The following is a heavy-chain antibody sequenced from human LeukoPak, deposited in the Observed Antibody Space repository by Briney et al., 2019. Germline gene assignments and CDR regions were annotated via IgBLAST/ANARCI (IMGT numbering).Heavy chain of an antibody. D-gene: IGHD6-19*01. CDR1: GGSISSYY. V-gene: IGHV4-59*01. J-gene: IGHJ4*02. Sequence: SETLSLTCTVSGGSISSYYWSWIRQPPGKGLEWIGYIYYSGSTNYNPSLKSRVTISVDTSKNQFSLKLSSVTAADTAVYYCARDLGAVAGHWGQGTLVTVSS. CDR3: ARDLGAVAGH. CDR2: IYYSGST.